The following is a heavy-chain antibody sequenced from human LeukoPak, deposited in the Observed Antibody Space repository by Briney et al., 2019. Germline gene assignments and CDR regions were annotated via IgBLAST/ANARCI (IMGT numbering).Heavy chain of an antibody. J-gene: IGHJ4*02. V-gene: IGHV3-30*04. CDR1: GFTFSSYA. CDR3: ARAKAAAAGTAFDY. Sequence: GGSLRLSCAASGFTFSSYAMHWVRQAPGKGLVWVAVISYDGSNKYYADSVKGRFTISRDNSKNTLYLQMNSLRAEDTAVYYCARAKAAAAGTAFDYWGQGTLVTVSS. D-gene: IGHD6-13*01. CDR2: ISYDGSNK.